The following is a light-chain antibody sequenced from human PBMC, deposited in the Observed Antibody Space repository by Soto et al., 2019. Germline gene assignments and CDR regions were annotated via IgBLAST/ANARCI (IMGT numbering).Light chain of an antibody. CDR3: QQRKNWPIT. Sequence: EIVLTQSPATLSLSPGERATLSCRASQSVSNSLIWYQQRPGQPPRLLIYDASNRATGIPARFSGSGSGTDFTLTISSLEPEDFAVYYCQQRKNWPITFGQGTRLEIK. V-gene: IGKV3-11*01. CDR1: QSVSNS. J-gene: IGKJ5*01. CDR2: DAS.